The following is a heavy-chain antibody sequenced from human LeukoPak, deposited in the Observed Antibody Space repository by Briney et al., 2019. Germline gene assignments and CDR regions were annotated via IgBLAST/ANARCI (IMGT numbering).Heavy chain of an antibody. V-gene: IGHV4-4*02. J-gene: IGHJ4*02. CDR1: GGSISSSNW. D-gene: IGHD4-11*01. Sequence: PSETLSLTCTVSGGSISSSNWWSWVRQPPGKGLEWIGEIYHSGSTNYNPSLKSRVTISVDKSKNQFSLKLSSVTAADTAVYYCARVGDDYSNYHFDYWGQGTLVTVSS. CDR3: ARVGDDYSNYHFDY. CDR2: IYHSGST.